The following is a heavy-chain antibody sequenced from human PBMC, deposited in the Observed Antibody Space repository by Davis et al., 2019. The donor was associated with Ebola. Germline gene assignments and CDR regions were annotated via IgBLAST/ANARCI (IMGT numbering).Heavy chain of an antibody. CDR1: GYTFSSYD. V-gene: IGHV1-8*01. Sequence: AASVKVSCKASGYTFSSYDINWVRQATGQGLEWMGWMNPKNGNTGYAQKFQGRVTMTMNTSISTAYMELSSLRSEDTAVYYCAREKFDILVVPAAKQSFSIRGGIDYWGQGTLVTVSS. CDR2: MNPKNGNT. D-gene: IGHD2-2*01. CDR3: AREKFDILVVPAAKQSFSIRGGIDY. J-gene: IGHJ4*02.